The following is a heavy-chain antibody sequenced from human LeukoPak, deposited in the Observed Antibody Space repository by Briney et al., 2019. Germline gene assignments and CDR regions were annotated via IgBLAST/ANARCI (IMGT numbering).Heavy chain of an antibody. V-gene: IGHV1-18*01. D-gene: IGHD3-22*01. Sequence: ASVKVSCKASGYTFSNFIINWVRQAPGQGLEWVGWISPYNGLTNYAQTLQGRVTMTTDTSTNTAYMDLRSLRSDDTAVYYCARSRADTGGYYYYFDYWGQGTLLTASS. CDR2: ISPYNGLT. J-gene: IGHJ4*02. CDR3: ARSRADTGGYYYYFDY. CDR1: GYTFSNFI.